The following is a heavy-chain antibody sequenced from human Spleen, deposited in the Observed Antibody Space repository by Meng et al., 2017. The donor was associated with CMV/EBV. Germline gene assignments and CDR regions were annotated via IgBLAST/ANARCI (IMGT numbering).Heavy chain of an antibody. CDR3: ATGYCSSTSCYVLDY. D-gene: IGHD2-2*01. V-gene: IGHV1-18*01. Sequence: ASVQVSCKASGYTFTSYGISWVRQAPGQGLEWMGWISAYNGNTNYAQKLQGRVTMTTDTSTSTAYMELRSLRSDDTAVYYCATGYCSSTSCYVLDYWGQGTLVTVSS. CDR2: ISAYNGNT. J-gene: IGHJ4*02. CDR1: GYTFTSYG.